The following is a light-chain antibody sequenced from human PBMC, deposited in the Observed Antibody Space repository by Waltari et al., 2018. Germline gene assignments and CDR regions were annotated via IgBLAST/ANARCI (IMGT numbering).Light chain of an antibody. CDR1: KVEDKY. V-gene: IGLV3-1*01. CDR2: QDN. CDR3: QLWDSRSNHLV. J-gene: IGLJ3*02. Sequence: SYELTQPPSVSVSPGQTVSITCSGDKVEDKYTCWYQQKPGQSPVLVIYQDNKRPSGIPARLSGSNSGNTATLTIRRVEAGDEADYYCQLWDSRSNHLVFGGGTKLTVL.